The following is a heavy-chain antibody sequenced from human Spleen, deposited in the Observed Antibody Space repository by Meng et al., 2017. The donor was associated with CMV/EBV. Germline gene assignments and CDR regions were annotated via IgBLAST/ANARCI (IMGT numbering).Heavy chain of an antibody. D-gene: IGHD2-2*01. V-gene: IGHV1-46*01. CDR3: ARSGSTTSQQPGYFDL. Sequence: YTISYYWMNWVRQAPGPGLEWVGIINPSGGSTTYAQKFQGRVVLTRDTSTSTVYMDLSSLRSEDRAVYYCARSGSTTSQQPGYFDLWGRGTLVTVSS. J-gene: IGHJ2*01. CDR2: INPSGGST. CDR1: YTISYYW.